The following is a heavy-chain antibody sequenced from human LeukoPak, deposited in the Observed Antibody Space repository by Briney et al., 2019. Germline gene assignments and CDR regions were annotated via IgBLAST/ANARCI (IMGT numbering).Heavy chain of an antibody. D-gene: IGHD6-19*01. J-gene: IGHJ6*03. CDR3: ARGNGSGRLRNYYYYYMDV. CDR2: TYSGGNT. V-gene: IGHV3-53*01. CDR1: GFIVSSNY. Sequence: PGGSLRLSCAASGFIVSSNYMSWVRQAPGKGLEWVSVTYSGGNTYYADSVKGRFTISRDNSKNTLYLQMNSLRAEDTAVYYCARGNGSGRLRNYYYYYMDVWGTGTTVTVSS.